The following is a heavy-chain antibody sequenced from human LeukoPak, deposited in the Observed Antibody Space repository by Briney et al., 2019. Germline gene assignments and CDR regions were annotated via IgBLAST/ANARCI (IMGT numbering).Heavy chain of an antibody. J-gene: IGHJ4*02. V-gene: IGHV5-51*01. Sequence: GESLKISCKGSGYSFTNYWIGWVRQMPGKGLEWMGIIYPGESDIRYSPSFQGQVTISADKSISTAYLQWSSLKASDTAMYYCARQETEAAASGYYDSSGYYPFDYWGQGTLVTVSS. CDR1: GYSFTNYW. D-gene: IGHD3-22*01. CDR3: ARQETEAAASGYYDSSGYYPFDY. CDR2: IYPGESDI.